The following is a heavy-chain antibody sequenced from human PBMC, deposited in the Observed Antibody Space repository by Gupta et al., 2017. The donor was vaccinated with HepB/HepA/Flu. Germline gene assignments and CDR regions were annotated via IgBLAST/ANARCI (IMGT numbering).Heavy chain of an antibody. CDR3: ARQGYSSGGFDY. V-gene: IGHV4-39*01. D-gene: IGHD6-19*01. J-gene: IGHJ4*02. Sequence: QLQLQASCPGLVKPSETLSLTCTVSGGSISSSSYYWGWIRQPPGKGLEWIGSIYYSGSTYYNPSLKSRVTISVDTSKNQFSLKLSSVTAADTAVYYCARQGYSSGGFDYWGQGTLVTVSS. CDR1: GGSISSSSYY. CDR2: IYYSGST.